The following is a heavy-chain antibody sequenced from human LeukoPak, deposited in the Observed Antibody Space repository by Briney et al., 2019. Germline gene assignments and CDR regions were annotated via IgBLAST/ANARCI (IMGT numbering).Heavy chain of an antibody. V-gene: IGHV4-39*01. J-gene: IGHJ4*02. CDR1: GGSITSSGHY. D-gene: IGHD6-13*01. CDR2: ISYSGST. CDR3: ARPQHQQPHDY. Sequence: SETLSLTCTVSGGSITSSGHYWDWIRQPPGEGLEWIGDISYSGSTYYNPSLRSRVTMSVDTSKNQFSLKLTSVTVADTAVYYCARPQHQQPHDYWGQGTLVTVSS.